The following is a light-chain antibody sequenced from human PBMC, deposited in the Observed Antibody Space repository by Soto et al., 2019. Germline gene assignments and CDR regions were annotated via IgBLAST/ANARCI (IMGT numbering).Light chain of an antibody. CDR2: LGS. J-gene: IGKJ4*01. V-gene: IGKV2-28*01. CDR1: QSLLHSNGYNY. CDR3: MQDLPTPS. Sequence: DIVMTQSPLSLPVTPGEPASISCRSSQSLLHSNGYNYLDWYLQKPGQSPQLLIFLGSNRASGVPYRFSGSGSGTDFTMKISRVDADDVGFYYCMQDLPTPSFGGGTKVEIK.